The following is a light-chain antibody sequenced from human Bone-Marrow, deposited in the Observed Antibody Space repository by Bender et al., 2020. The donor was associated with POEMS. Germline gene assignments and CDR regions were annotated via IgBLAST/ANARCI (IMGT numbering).Light chain of an antibody. J-gene: IGLJ1*01. CDR3: CSYAGTITPYV. Sequence: QSALTQPRSVSGSPGQSITISCIGTNSDVGNYNLVSWYQQHPGKAPKLMIFEVSERPSGVSNRFSGSKSGNTASLTISGLQAEDEADYYCCSYAGTITPYVFGTGTKVSVL. CDR2: EVS. CDR1: NSDVGNYNL. V-gene: IGLV2-23*02.